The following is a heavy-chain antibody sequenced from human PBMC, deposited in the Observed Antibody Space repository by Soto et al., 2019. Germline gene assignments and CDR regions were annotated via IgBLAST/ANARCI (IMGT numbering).Heavy chain of an antibody. J-gene: IGHJ6*02. D-gene: IGHD3-3*01. V-gene: IGHV3-23*01. CDR3: AKSKQSSGFWSGYYTHRYYYYGMDV. Sequence: EVQLLESGGGLVQPGGSLRLSCAASGFTFSSYAMSWVRQAPGKGLEWVSAISGSGGSTYYADSVKGRFTISRDNSKNTLYLQMNSLRAEDTAVYYCAKSKQSSGFWSGYYTHRYYYYGMDVWGQGTTVTVSS. CDR2: ISGSGGST. CDR1: GFTFSSYA.